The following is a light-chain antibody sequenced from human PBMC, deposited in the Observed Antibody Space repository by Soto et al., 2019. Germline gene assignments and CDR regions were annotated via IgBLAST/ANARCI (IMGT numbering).Light chain of an antibody. V-gene: IGKV1-39*01. CDR3: QQSFSTPWT. CDR2: SVS. J-gene: IGKJ1*01. CDR1: QSVRTY. Sequence: DIQLTQSPSTLSASVGDRVTITCRTSQSVRTYLNWYQQKPGKAPNLLIYSVSNLQSGVPSRFSGSGSGTDFTLTITSLQPEDFATYYCQQSFSTPWTFGQGTKMEL.